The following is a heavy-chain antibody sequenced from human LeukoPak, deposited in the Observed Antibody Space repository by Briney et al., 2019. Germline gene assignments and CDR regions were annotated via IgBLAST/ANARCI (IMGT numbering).Heavy chain of an antibody. D-gene: IGHD2-21*02. CDR3: ARASPYSIVVVTV. CDR1: GYTFTGYY. J-gene: IGHJ4*02. Sequence: GASVKVSCKASGYTFTGYYMHWVRQAPGQGLEWMGWINPNSGGTNYAQKFQGRVTMTGDTSISTAYMELSRLRSDDTAVYYCARASPYSIVVVTVWGQGTLVTVSS. V-gene: IGHV1-2*02. CDR2: INPNSGGT.